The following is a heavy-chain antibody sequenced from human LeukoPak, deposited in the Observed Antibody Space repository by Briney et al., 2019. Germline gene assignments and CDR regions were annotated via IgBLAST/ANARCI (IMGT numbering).Heavy chain of an antibody. CDR2: ISAYNGNT. CDR1: GYTFTSYD. Sequence: ASVKVSCKASGYTFTSYDINWVRQATGQGLEWMGWISAYNGNTNYAQKLQGRVTMTTDTSTSTAYMELRSLRSDDTAVYYCARAWWDTIFGVVTGFDYWGQGTLVTVSS. V-gene: IGHV1-18*01. D-gene: IGHD3-3*01. CDR3: ARAWWDTIFGVVTGFDY. J-gene: IGHJ4*02.